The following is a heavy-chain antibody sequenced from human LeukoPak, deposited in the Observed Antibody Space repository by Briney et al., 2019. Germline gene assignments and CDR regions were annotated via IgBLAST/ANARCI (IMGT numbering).Heavy chain of an antibody. CDR1: GGTFSSYA. V-gene: IGHV1-69*05. J-gene: IGHJ4*02. D-gene: IGHD3-22*01. CDR2: IIPIFGTA. Sequence: GSSVKVSCKASGGTFSSYAISWVRQAPGQGLEWMGGIIPIFGTANYAQKFQGRVTMTRDTSISTAYMELSRLRSDDTAVYYCAREFGSSGYYYWGQGTLVTVSS. CDR3: AREFGSSGYYY.